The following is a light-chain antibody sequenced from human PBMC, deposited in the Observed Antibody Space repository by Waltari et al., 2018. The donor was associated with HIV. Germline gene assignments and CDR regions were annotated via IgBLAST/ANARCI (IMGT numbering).Light chain of an antibody. Sequence: EIVLTQSPATLSLSPGERATLACRASQSVSSLLAWYQQKPGQVPRLLIYDASNRAAGIPARFSGSGSGTDFTLSISSLEPEDFAVYYCQQRINWPLTFGGGTKVEIK. J-gene: IGKJ4*01. CDR3: QQRINWPLT. CDR1: QSVSSL. CDR2: DAS. V-gene: IGKV3-11*01.